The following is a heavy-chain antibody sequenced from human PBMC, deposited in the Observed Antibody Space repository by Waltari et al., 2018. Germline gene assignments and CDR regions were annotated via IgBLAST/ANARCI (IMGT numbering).Heavy chain of an antibody. CDR1: GYSCTDYY. CDR2: INPNSGAT. D-gene: IGHD3-9*01. V-gene: IGHV1-2*02. CDR3: ARVPIFDWLVSGFDL. Sequence: QVHLVQSGGEVQKPGASVKVSCKASGYSCTDYYIPWVRQAPGQGLEWMGWINPNSGATNYAQKLQDRVTVTRDTSSSTAYMELSSLTSGDTAVYYCARVPIFDWLVSGFDLWGQGTLVTVSS. J-gene: IGHJ5*02.